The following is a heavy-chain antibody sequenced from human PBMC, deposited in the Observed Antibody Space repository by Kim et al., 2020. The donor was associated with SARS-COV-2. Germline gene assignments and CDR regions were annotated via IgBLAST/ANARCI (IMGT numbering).Heavy chain of an antibody. V-gene: IGHV3-15*01. CDR2: IRSKADGGTA. D-gene: IGHD2-21*01. CDR3: TTDYERIGGLCDGETCYPASL. CDR1: GFTFTKVW. J-gene: IGHJ4*02. Sequence: GGSLRLSCAASGFTFTKVWLSWVRQAPGKGLEWVGRIRSKADGGTADYAAPVKGRFTISRDDSKNTLYLQRNGLRAEDTAFYHCTTDYERIGGLCDGETCYPASLWGQGTLVTVSS.